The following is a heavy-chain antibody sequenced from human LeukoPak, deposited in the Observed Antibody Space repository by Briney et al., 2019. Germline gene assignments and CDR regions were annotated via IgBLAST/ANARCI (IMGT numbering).Heavy chain of an antibody. CDR1: GYTFTSYD. Sequence: ASVKVSCKASGYTFTSYDINWVRQATGQGLEWMGWMNPNSGNTAYAQKLQGRVTMTRNTSVTTAYMELSGLGYEDTAVYYCARGGDSWGQGTLVTVSS. V-gene: IGHV1-8*01. J-gene: IGHJ4*02. CDR2: MNPNSGNT. CDR3: ARGGDS.